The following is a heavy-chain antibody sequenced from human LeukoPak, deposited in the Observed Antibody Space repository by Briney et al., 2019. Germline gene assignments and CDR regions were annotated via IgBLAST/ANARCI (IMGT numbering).Heavy chain of an antibody. CDR1: GGSISSYY. CDR2: IYYSGST. J-gene: IGHJ4*02. V-gene: IGHV4-59*08. Sequence: SETLSLTCTVSGGSISSYYWSWIRQPPGKGLEWIGYIYYSGSTNYNPSLKSRVTISVDTSKNQFSLNLNSVTAADTAVYYCARASGWYGDYFDSWGQGTLVSVSS. D-gene: IGHD6-19*01. CDR3: ARASGWYGDYFDS.